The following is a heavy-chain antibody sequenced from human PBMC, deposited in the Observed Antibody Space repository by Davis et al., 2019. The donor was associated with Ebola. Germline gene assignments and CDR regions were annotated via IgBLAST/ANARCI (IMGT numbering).Heavy chain of an antibody. D-gene: IGHD2/OR15-2a*01. J-gene: IGHJ4*02. Sequence: AASVKVSCKASGYTFTGYFIHWVRQAPGQGLEWMGRINPNSGGTNYAQKFQGRVSMTRDTSISRAYMELRSLRSDDTAVYYCAREVGDIVWSHNDYWGQGTLVTVSS. CDR2: INPNSGGT. CDR1: GYTFTGYF. CDR3: AREVGDIVWSHNDY. V-gene: IGHV1-2*06.